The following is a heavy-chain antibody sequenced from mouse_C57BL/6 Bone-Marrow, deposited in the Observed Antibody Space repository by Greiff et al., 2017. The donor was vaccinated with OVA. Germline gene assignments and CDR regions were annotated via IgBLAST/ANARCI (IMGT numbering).Heavy chain of an antibody. Sequence: EVKLMESGGGLVKPGGSLKLSFAPSGFTFGSYTMSWVRQIPEKRLEWGATISGGGGNTYYPDSVKGRFTISRDNAKNTLYLQMSSLRSEDTALYYCARHGYYYGSSYWYFDVWGTGTTVTVSS. CDR3: ARHGYYYGSSYWYFDV. J-gene: IGHJ1*03. V-gene: IGHV5-9*01. CDR1: GFTFGSYT. D-gene: IGHD1-1*01. CDR2: ISGGGGNT.